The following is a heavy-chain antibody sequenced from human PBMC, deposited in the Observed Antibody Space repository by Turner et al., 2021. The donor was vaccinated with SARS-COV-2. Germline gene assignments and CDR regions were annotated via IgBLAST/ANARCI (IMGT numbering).Heavy chain of an antibody. CDR2: TSTTGIST. J-gene: IGHJ3*01. CDR3: AKEWQLKYRAEHFDL. Sequence: EVQLVESGGALVQPGGSLGLSCAASGSTFSNYAMSWVRQAPGKGPEWVSTTSTTGISTDYSDSVKGRFTISRDNSKNTLYLHMNSLRAEDTALYYCAKEWQLKYRAEHFDLWGQGTMVTVSS. CDR1: GSTFSNYA. D-gene: IGHD6-6*01. V-gene: IGHV3-23*04.